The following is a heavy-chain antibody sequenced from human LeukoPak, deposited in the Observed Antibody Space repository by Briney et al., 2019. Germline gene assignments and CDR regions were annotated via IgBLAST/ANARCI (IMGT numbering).Heavy chain of an antibody. CDR2: IYYSGST. V-gene: IGHV4-59*01. CDR1: GGSISNYY. CDR3: ARSIAARFDY. J-gene: IGHJ4*02. Sequence: SETLSLTCSVSGGSISNYYWGWIRQPPGKGLEWIGYIYYSGSTNDNPSLKSRVTISVDTSKNQFSLKLTSVTAADTAVYYCARSIAARFDYWGQGTLVTVSS. D-gene: IGHD6-6*01.